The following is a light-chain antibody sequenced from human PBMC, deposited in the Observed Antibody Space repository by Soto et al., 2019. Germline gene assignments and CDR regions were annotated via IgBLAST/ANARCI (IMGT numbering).Light chain of an antibody. CDR1: QSVSSY. CDR3: QHRSNWPPYT. CDR2: DAS. Sequence: EIVLTQSPATLSLSPGERATLSCRASQSVSSYLAWYQQKPGQAPRLLIYDASNRSTGIPARFSGSGSGTHFTLTISSLEPEDFAVYYCQHRSNWPPYTFGQGTKLEIK. J-gene: IGKJ2*01. V-gene: IGKV3-11*01.